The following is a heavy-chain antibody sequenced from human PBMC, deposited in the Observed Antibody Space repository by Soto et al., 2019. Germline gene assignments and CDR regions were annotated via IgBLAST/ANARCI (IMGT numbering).Heavy chain of an antibody. D-gene: IGHD6-19*01. J-gene: IGHJ4*02. CDR2: IIPIFGTA. Sequence: ASVKVSCKASGGTFSSYAISWVRQAPGQGLEWMGGIIPIFGTANYAQKFQGRVTITADESTSTAYMELSSLRSEDTAVYYCARDRQWPTGSLFDYWGQGTLVTVSS. CDR1: GGTFSSYA. V-gene: IGHV1-69*13. CDR3: ARDRQWPTGSLFDY.